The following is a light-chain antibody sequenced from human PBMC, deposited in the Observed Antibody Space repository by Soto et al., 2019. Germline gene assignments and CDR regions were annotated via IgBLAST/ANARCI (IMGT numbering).Light chain of an antibody. V-gene: IGKV3-11*01. CDR1: QSVSTS. CDR3: QERSNWPRLT. CDR2: DVY. J-gene: IGKJ4*01. Sequence: EIVLTQSPATLSLSPGERATLPCRASQSVSTSLAWYQQRPGQAPRLLIYDVYNRAAGVPARFSGSGSGTDCTLTISNLEPEDFAIYYCQERSNWPRLTFGGGTTVEIK.